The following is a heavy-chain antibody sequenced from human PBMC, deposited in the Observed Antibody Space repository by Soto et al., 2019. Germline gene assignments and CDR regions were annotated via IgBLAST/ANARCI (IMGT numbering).Heavy chain of an antibody. J-gene: IGHJ6*04. V-gene: IGHV5-51*01. Sequence: VESLKISCKGSGYSFTSYWIGWVRQIPGKGLEWMGIIYPCESDTRYSPSFQGQVTISADKSISTAYLQWSSLKASDTAMYYCARPVTQNQDYGMDVWGKGTTVTVSS. CDR3: ARPVTQNQDYGMDV. CDR2: IYPCESDT. CDR1: GYSFTSYW. D-gene: IGHD3-16*01.